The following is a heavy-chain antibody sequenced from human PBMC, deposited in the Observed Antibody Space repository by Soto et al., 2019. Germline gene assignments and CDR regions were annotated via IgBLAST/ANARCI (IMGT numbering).Heavy chain of an antibody. CDR3: ARGDIAAAVDY. CDR1: GGSISSYY. J-gene: IGHJ4*02. CDR2: IYYSGST. D-gene: IGHD6-13*01. V-gene: IGHV4-59*01. Sequence: SETLSLTCTVSGGSISSYYWSWIRQPPGKGLEWIGYIYYSGSTNYNPSLKSRVTISVDTSKNQFSLKLSSVTAADTAVYYCARGDIAAAVDYWGQGTLVTVSS.